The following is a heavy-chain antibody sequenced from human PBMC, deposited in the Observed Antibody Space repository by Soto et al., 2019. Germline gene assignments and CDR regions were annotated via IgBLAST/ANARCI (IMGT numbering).Heavy chain of an antibody. J-gene: IGHJ4*02. CDR2: IIPIFGTA. D-gene: IGHD2-21*02. V-gene: IGHV1-69*01. CDR1: GGTFSSYA. CDR3: VGLGGNSGVVAYYFDY. Sequence: QVQLVQSGAEVKKPGSSVKVSCKASGGTFSSYAISWVRQAPGQGLEWMGGIIPIFGTANYAQKFQGRVTITADESTSTAYMELSSLRSEDTAVYYCVGLGGNSGVVAYYFDYWGQGTLVTVSS.